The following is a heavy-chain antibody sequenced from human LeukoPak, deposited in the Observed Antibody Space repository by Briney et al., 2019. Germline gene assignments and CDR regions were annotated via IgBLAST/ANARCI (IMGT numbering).Heavy chain of an antibody. CDR2: ISGSGGRT. CDR3: AKPRYSSSWYWFDP. V-gene: IGHV3-23*01. J-gene: IGHJ5*02. Sequence: GGSLRLSCAASGFTFSSYAMSWVGQAPGKGLEWVSGISGSGGRTYYADSVKGRFTISRDNSKNTLYLQMNSLRAEDTAVYYCAKPRYSSSWYWFDPWGQGTLVTVSS. CDR1: GFTFSSYA. D-gene: IGHD6-13*01.